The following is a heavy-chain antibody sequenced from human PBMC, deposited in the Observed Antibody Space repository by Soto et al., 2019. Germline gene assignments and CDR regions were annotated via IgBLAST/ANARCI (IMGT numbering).Heavy chain of an antibody. D-gene: IGHD2-2*01. J-gene: IGHJ4*02. Sequence: QVQLQESGPGLVKPSQTLSLTCTVSGGSNIRDGYYWSWIRQHPGKGLEWIAYITYSGSSYSNPSLKSRVTLSADTSKNQFSLRLTSVTAADTDVYFCARATPAGSADFWAPGTLVTVS. CDR1: GGSNIRDGYY. CDR3: ARATPAGSADF. CDR2: ITYSGSS. V-gene: IGHV4-31*03.